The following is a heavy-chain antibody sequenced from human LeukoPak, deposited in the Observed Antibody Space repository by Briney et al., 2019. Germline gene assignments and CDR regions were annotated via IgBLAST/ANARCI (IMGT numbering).Heavy chain of an antibody. CDR1: GFTFSSYG. Sequence: AGGSLRLSCAASGFTFSSYGMSWVRQAPGKGLEWVSAISGSGGSTYYADSVKGRFTISRDNSKNTLYLQMNSLRAEDTAVYYCTRDRYAYYYYYMDVWGKGTTVTVSS. CDR2: ISGSGGST. D-gene: IGHD1-1*01. V-gene: IGHV3-23*01. J-gene: IGHJ6*03. CDR3: TRDRYAYYYYYMDV.